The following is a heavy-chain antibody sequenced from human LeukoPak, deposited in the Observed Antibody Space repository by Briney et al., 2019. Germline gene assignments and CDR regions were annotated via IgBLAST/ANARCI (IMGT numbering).Heavy chain of an antibody. CDR2: ISAYNDNT. V-gene: IGHV1-18*01. CDR3: ARDRIAVAGSSGKGVDY. Sequence: GASVKVSCKASGYTFTSYGISWVRQAPGQGLEWMGWISAYNDNTNYAQKLQGRVTMTTDTSTSTAYMELRSLRSDDTAVYYCARDRIAVAGSSGKGVDYWGQGTLVTVSS. CDR1: GYTFTSYG. J-gene: IGHJ4*02. D-gene: IGHD6-19*01.